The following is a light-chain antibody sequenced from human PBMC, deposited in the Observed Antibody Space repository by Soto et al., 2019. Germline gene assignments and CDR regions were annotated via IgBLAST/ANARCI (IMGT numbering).Light chain of an antibody. Sequence: EIVMTQSPATLSVSPGERATLSCRASQSVSSTLACYQQIPGQAPRLLLYGTSTRATGIPARFSGSGSGTEFTLTISSLQSEDFAFYYCQQYYQWPLTFGGGTKVEVK. CDR3: QQYYQWPLT. CDR1: QSVSST. V-gene: IGKV3-15*01. CDR2: GTS. J-gene: IGKJ4*01.